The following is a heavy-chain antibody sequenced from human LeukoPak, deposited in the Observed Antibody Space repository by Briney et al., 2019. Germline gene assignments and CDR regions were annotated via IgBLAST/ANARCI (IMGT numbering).Heavy chain of an antibody. D-gene: IGHD5-18*01. Sequence: GGSLRLSCAASGFTFDDYAMHWVRQAPGKGLEWVSGISWNSGSIGYADSVKGRFTISRDNAKNSLYLQMDSLRAEDTALYYCAKDSGSYSYGVDYRGQGTLVTVSS. V-gene: IGHV3-9*01. J-gene: IGHJ4*02. CDR1: GFTFDDYA. CDR3: AKDSGSYSYGVDY. CDR2: ISWNSGSI.